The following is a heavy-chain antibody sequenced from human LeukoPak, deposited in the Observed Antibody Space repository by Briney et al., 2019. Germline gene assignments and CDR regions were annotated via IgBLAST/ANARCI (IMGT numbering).Heavy chain of an antibody. V-gene: IGHV3-11*01. CDR3: ARLYSSGWYYFDY. J-gene: IGHJ4*02. CDR1: GFTFSDYY. CDR2: ISSSGSTI. D-gene: IGHD6-19*01. Sequence: GGSLRLSCAASGFTFSDYYMSWIRQAPGKGLEWVSYISSSGSTIYYADSVKGRFTISRDNAKNSLYLQMNSLRAEDTAVYYCARLYSSGWYYFDYWGQGTLVTVSS.